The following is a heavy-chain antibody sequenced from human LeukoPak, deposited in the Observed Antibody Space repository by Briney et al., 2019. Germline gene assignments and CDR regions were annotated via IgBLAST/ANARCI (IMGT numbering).Heavy chain of an antibody. CDR3: ARDLSGYDYGLLGY. CDR2: IYSGGST. J-gene: IGHJ4*02. V-gene: IGHV3-53*01. D-gene: IGHD5-12*01. CDR1: GFTVSSNY. Sequence: GGSLRLSCAASGFTVSSNYVSWVRQAPGKGLEWVSVIYSGGSTYYADSVKGRFTISRDNSKNTVYLQMNSLRGEDTAVYYCARDLSGYDYGLLGYWGQGTLVTVSS.